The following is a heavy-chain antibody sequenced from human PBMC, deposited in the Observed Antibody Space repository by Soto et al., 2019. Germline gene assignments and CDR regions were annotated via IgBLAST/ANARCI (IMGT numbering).Heavy chain of an antibody. D-gene: IGHD3-9*01. CDR1: GASVTSPEHY. Sequence: SETLSLTCRVSGASVTSPEHYWTWIRQSPGKGLEWIGYIYYGGSTVYNPSLKGRSTVSLDTSKNQSSLNLTSVNAADTAVYFCATGRCCLSGDWFPHLFDPWGQGTQVTVSS. CDR3: ATGRCCLSGDWFPHLFDP. CDR2: IYYGGST. J-gene: IGHJ5*02. V-gene: IGHV4-30-4*01.